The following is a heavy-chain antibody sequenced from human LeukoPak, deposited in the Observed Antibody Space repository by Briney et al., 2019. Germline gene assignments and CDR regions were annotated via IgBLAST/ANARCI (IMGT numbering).Heavy chain of an antibody. CDR3: ARDYYDSSGYYQGIDY. V-gene: IGHV1-69*15. D-gene: IGHD3-22*01. Sequence: SVRVSCKASGGTFSSYAITWVRQAPGQGLEWMGRIIPIFGTANYAQKFQGRVTITSDESTRTAYMELSSLRSEDTAVYYCARDYYDSSGYYQGIDYWGQGTLVTVSS. CDR2: IIPIFGTA. J-gene: IGHJ4*02. CDR1: GGTFSSYA.